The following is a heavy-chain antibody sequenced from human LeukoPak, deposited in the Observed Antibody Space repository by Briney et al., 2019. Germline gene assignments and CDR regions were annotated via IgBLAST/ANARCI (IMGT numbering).Heavy chain of an antibody. V-gene: IGHV4-39*07. CDR3: ARAPRDYVVGRWAFDI. CDR2: IYYSGST. Sequence: SETLSLTCTVSGGSISSSSYYWGWIRQPPGKGLEWIGSIYYSGSTYYNPSLKSRVTISVDTSKNQFSLKLSSVTAADTAVYCCARAPRDYVVGRWAFDIWGQGTTVTVSS. J-gene: IGHJ3*02. D-gene: IGHD4-17*01. CDR1: GGSISSSSYY.